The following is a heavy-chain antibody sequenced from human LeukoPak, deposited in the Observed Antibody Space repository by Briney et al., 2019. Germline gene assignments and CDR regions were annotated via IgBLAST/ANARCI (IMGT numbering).Heavy chain of an antibody. J-gene: IGHJ4*02. Sequence: SVKVSCKASGGTFSSYAISWVRQAPGQGLEWMGRIIPIFGTANYAQKFQGRVTITTDESRSTAYMELSSLRSEDTAVYYCARDSETPATAISDYWGQGTLVTVSS. CDR2: IIPIFGTA. D-gene: IGHD2-2*02. CDR3: ARDSETPATAISDY. V-gene: IGHV1-69*05. CDR1: GGTFSSYA.